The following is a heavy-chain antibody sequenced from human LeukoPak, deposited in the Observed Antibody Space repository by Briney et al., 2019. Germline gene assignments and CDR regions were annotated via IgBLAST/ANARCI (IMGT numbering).Heavy chain of an antibody. CDR3: AGGRDGYNLAWFDP. V-gene: IGHV1-46*01. D-gene: IGHD5-24*01. J-gene: IGHJ5*02. CDR1: GYTFTSYY. CDR2: INPSGGST. Sequence: GASVKVSCKASGYTFTSYYMHWVRQAPGQGLEWMGIINPSGGSTSYAQKCKGRVTMTRDTSTSTVYMELSGLRSEDTGVYYCAGGRDGYNLAWFDPWGQGTLVTVSS.